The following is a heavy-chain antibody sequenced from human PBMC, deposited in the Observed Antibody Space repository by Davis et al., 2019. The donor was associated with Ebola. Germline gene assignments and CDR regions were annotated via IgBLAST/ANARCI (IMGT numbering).Heavy chain of an antibody. J-gene: IGHJ4*02. V-gene: IGHV4-34*01. Sequence: SETLSLTCAVYGGSFSGYYWSWIRQPPGKGLEWIGEINHSGSTNYNPSLKSRVTISVDTSKNQFSLKLSSVTAADTAVYYCARWVAGSSSYFDYWGQGTLVTVS. D-gene: IGHD2-2*01. CDR1: GGSFSGYY. CDR2: INHSGST. CDR3: ARWVAGSSSYFDY.